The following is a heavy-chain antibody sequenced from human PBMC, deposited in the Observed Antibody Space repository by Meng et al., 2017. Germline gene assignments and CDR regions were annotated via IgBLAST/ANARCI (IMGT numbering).Heavy chain of an antibody. J-gene: IGHJ5*02. CDR1: GFTFSSYG. CDR3: ARDIYGGSASCYAGGRGWFDP. D-gene: IGHD2-2*01. CDR2: IWYDGSNK. V-gene: IGHV3-33*01. Sequence: GESLKISCAASGFTFSSYGMHWVRQAPGKGLEWVAVIWYDGSNKYYADSVKGRFTISRDNSKNTLYLQMNSLRAEDTAVYYCARDIYGGSASCYAGGRGWFDPWGQGTLVTVSS.